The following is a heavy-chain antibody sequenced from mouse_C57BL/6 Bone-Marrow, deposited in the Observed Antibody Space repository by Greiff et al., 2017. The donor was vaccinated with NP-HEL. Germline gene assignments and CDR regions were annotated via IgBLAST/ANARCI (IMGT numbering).Heavy chain of an antibody. V-gene: IGHV5-4*01. CDR3: ARDYYGSIPAY. J-gene: IGHJ3*01. Sequence: EVQGVESGGGLVKPGGSLKLSCAASGFTFSSYAMSWVRQTPEKRLEWVATISDGGSYTYYPDNVKGRFTISRDNAKNNLYLQMSHLKSEDTAMYYCARDYYGSIPAYWGQGTLVTVSA. CDR1: GFTFSSYA. D-gene: IGHD1-1*01. CDR2: ISDGGSYT.